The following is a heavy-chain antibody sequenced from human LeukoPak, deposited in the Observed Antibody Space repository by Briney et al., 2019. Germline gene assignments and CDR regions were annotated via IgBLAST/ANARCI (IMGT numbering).Heavy chain of an antibody. D-gene: IGHD3-22*01. Sequence: SETLSLTCTVSGGSISSYYWSWIRQPPGKGLEWIGNIYYSGSTNYNPSLKSRVTISVDTSKNQFSLKLSSVTAADTAVYYCARGLDSGYYSYWGQGTLVTVSS. CDR3: ARGLDSGYYSY. V-gene: IGHV4-59*12. J-gene: IGHJ4*02. CDR2: IYYSGST. CDR1: GGSISSYY.